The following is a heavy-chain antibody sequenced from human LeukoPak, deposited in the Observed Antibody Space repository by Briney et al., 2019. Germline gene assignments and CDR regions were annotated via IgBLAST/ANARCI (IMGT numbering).Heavy chain of an antibody. CDR1: GDSISSYY. D-gene: IGHD5-18*01. J-gene: IGHJ6*03. CDR3: AREAKWIQLWYGDYYYMDV. Sequence: PSETLSLTCTVSGDSISSYYWSWIRQPPGKGLEWIGEINHSGSTNYNPSLKSRVTISVDTSKNQFSLKLSSVTAADTAVYYCAREAKWIQLWYGDYYYMDVWGKGTTVTVSS. V-gene: IGHV4-34*01. CDR2: INHSGST.